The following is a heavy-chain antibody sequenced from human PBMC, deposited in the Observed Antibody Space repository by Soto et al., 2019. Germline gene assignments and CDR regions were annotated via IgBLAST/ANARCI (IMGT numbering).Heavy chain of an antibody. Sequence: GASVKVSCKASGYTFTSYAMHWVRQAPGQRLEWMGWINAGNGNTKYSQKFQGRVTITRDTSASTAYMELSSLRSEDTAVYYCARVRPPWGLPRGTPFYFDYWGQGTLVTVSS. CDR3: ARVRPPWGLPRGTPFYFDY. D-gene: IGHD3-16*01. V-gene: IGHV1-3*01. J-gene: IGHJ4*02. CDR1: GYTFTSYA. CDR2: INAGNGNT.